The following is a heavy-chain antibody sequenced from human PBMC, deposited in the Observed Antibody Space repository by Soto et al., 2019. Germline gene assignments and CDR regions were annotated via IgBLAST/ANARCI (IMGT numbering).Heavy chain of an antibody. D-gene: IGHD1-1*01. V-gene: IGHV3-7*01. CDR1: GFMFSAYW. CDR3: VREDWNRFDL. CDR2: ISGGASDK. J-gene: IGHJ4*02. Sequence: EVQLVESGGGLVQPGGSLRLSCEASGFMFSAYWMSWVRQDPRKGLEWVATISGGASDKFYVDSVKGRFTISRDDAKNSLYLLLTSLRDEDTAVYYCVREDWNRFDLWGQGSLVTVSS.